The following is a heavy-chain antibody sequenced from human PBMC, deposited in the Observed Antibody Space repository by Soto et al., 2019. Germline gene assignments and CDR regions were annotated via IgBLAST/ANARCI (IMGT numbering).Heavy chain of an antibody. CDR2: ISGSGGST. CDR3: AKDLMCGVRLCQH. J-gene: IGHJ1*01. CDR1: GFTFSSYA. Sequence: EVQLLESGGGLVQPGGSLRLSCAASGFTFSSYAMSWVRQAPGKGLEWVSAISGSGGSTYCADSVKGRFTISRDNSENTLYLQMDSLRAEDTAVYYCAKDLMCGVRLCQHWGQGTLVTVSS. V-gene: IGHV3-23*01. D-gene: IGHD2-8*01.